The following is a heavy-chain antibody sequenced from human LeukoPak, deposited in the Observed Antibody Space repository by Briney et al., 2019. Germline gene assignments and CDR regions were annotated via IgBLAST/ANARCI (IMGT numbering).Heavy chain of an antibody. CDR3: AASYDSSGYYAYFDY. D-gene: IGHD3-22*01. Sequence: PSETLSLTCTVSGASISSYYWSWIRQPPGKGLEWIGYIFYSGSTNYNPSLKSRVTMSVDTSKNRFSLKLSSVTAADTAVYYCAASYDSSGYYAYFDYWAREPWSPSPQ. J-gene: IGHJ4*02. CDR1: GASISSYY. CDR2: IFYSGST. V-gene: IGHV4-59*01.